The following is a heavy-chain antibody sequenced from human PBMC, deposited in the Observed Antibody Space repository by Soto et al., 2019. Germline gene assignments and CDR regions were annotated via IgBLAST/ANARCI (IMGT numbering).Heavy chain of an antibody. D-gene: IGHD5-12*01. V-gene: IGHV1-69*02. CDR3: ARSPRGGIWLQFPYYFDY. CDR2: IIPILGIA. CDR1: GGTFSSYT. Sequence: QVQLVQSGAEVKKPGSSVKVSCKASGGTFSSYTISWVRQAPGQGLEWMGRIIPILGIANYAQKFQGRVTITADKATRTAYMELSSLRSEDTAVYYWARSPRGGIWLQFPYYFDYWGQGTLVTVSS. J-gene: IGHJ4*02.